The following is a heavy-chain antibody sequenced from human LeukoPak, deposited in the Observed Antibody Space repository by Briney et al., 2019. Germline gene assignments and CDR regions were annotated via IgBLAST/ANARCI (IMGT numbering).Heavy chain of an antibody. CDR1: GGSISSGDYY. D-gene: IGHD6-6*01. J-gene: IGHJ4*02. Sequence: SETLSLTCTVSGGSISSGDYYWSWIRQPPGKGLEWIGYIYYSGSTNHNPSLKSRVTISIDTSKNQFSLKLSSVTAADTAVYYCARLSIAALSSPDYWGQGTLVTVSS. CDR3: ARLSIAALSSPDY. CDR2: IYYSGST. V-gene: IGHV4-61*08.